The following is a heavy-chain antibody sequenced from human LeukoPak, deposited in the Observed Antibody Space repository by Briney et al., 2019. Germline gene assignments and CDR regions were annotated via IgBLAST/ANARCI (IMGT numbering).Heavy chain of an antibody. V-gene: IGHV3-30-3*01. D-gene: IGHD3-3*01. J-gene: IGHJ6*02. CDR2: ISYDGSNK. Sequence: GRSLRLSCAASGFTFSSYAMHWVRQAPGKGLEWVAVISYDGSNKYYADSVKGRFTISRDNSKNTLYLQMNSLRAEDTAVYYCARDWSHNYYYYYGMDVWGQGTTVTVSS. CDR1: GFTFSSYA. CDR3: ARDWSHNYYYYYGMDV.